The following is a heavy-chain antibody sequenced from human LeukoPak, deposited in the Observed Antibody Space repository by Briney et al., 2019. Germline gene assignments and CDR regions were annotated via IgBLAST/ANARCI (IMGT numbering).Heavy chain of an antibody. CDR3: ARDPIVVVPAAKDGY. D-gene: IGHD2-2*01. V-gene: IGHV1-8*01. CDR2: MNPNSGNT. Sequence: EASVTVSFRASGYTFTIYDINWVRQATGQGLEWMGWMNPNSGNTGYAQKFQGRVTMTRNTSISTAYMELSSLRSEDTAVYYCARDPIVVVPAAKDGYWGQGTLVTVSS. J-gene: IGHJ4*02. CDR1: GYTFTIYD.